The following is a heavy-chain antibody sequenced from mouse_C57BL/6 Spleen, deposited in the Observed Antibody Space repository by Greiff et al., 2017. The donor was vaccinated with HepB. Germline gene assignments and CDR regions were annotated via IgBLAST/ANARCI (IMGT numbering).Heavy chain of an antibody. D-gene: IGHD2-5*01. CDR2: IDPSDSET. CDR3: ARERDPYYINYSWFAY. CDR1: GYTFTSYW. Sequence: QVQLQQPGAELVRPGSSVKLSCKASGYTFTSYWMHWVKQRPIQGLEWIGNIDPSDSETHYNQKFKDKATLTVDKSSSTAYMQLSSLTSEDSAVYYCARERDPYYINYSWFAYWGQGTLVTVSA. J-gene: IGHJ3*01. V-gene: IGHV1-52*01.